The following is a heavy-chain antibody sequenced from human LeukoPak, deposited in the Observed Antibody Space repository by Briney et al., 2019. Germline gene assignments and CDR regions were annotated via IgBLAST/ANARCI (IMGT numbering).Heavy chain of an antibody. D-gene: IGHD3-16*02. CDR1: GYTLTELS. Sequence: ASVKVSCKVSGYTLTELSMHWVRQAPGKGLAWMGGFDHEDGETIYAQKFQGRVTMTEDTSTDTAYMELSSLRSEDTAVYYCATDQYYVWGSYRYRESAFDIWGQGTMVTVSS. CDR3: ATDQYYVWGSYRYRESAFDI. CDR2: FDHEDGET. V-gene: IGHV1-24*01. J-gene: IGHJ3*02.